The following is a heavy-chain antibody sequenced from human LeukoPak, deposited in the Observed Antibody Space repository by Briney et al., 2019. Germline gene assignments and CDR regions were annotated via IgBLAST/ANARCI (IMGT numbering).Heavy chain of an antibody. V-gene: IGHV3-21*01. J-gene: IGHJ6*02. CDR3: ARLTGYTYGMDV. Sequence: GRSLRLSCAASGFTFSSYGMNWVRQDPGKGLEWVSSITSSSSYIYYADSVKGRFTISRDNAKNSLYLQMNSLRAEDTAVYYCARLTGYTYGMDVWGQGTTVTVSS. CDR1: GFTFSSYG. D-gene: IGHD5-24*01. CDR2: ITSSSSYI.